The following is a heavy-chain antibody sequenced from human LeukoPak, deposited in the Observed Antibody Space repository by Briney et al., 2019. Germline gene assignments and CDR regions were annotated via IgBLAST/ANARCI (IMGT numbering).Heavy chain of an antibody. V-gene: IGHV3-30-3*01. CDR2: ISYDGSNK. CDR3: ARDRGALVFTQVDC. CDR1: GFTFSSYA. J-gene: IGHJ4*02. Sequence: GGSLRLSCAASGFTFSSYAMHWVRQAPGKGLEWVAVISYDGSNKYYADSVKGRFTISRDNSKNTLYLQMNSLRAEDTAVYYCARDRGALVFTQVDCWGQGTLVTVSS. D-gene: IGHD3-22*01.